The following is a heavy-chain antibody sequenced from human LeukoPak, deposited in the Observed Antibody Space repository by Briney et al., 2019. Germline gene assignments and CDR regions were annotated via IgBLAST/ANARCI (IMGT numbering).Heavy chain of an antibody. V-gene: IGHV4-59*01. D-gene: IGHD1-1*01. CDR3: AREGTSGTHLNWFDP. Sequence: SETLSLTCTVSGGSISSYYWSWIRQPPGKGLEWIGHIYGSGSTNYNPSLKSRVTLSVDTSKNQFSLKLSSVTAADMAVYYCAREGTSGTHLNWFDPWGQGTLVTVSS. J-gene: IGHJ5*02. CDR1: GGSISSYY. CDR2: IYGSGST.